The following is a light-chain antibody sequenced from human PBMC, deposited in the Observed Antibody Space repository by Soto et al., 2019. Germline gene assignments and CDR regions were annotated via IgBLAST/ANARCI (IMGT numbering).Light chain of an antibody. CDR1: QSVSTRY. V-gene: IGKV3-20*01. Sequence: DSMLTQSPGTLSLSPGERATLSCRASQSVSTRYLAWYQQKPDQAPRLLIYGASIRATGIPDRFSGSGSGTDFTLTISRLEPEDFAVYYCHQFGSSPPAFTFGQGTKLEI. CDR3: HQFGSSPPAFT. J-gene: IGKJ2*01. CDR2: GAS.